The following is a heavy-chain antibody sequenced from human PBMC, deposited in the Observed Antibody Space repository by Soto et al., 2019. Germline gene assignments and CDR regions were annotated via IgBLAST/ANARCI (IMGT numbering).Heavy chain of an antibody. Sequence: GGSLRLSCAASGFTFSGHGMHWVRQAPGKGLEWVAVISFDGSNKYYADSVKGRFTISRDNSKNTLYLQMHSLRAEDTAVYYCAKETYYYDSSSYSWPRDFDYWHQGTLFTVSS. CDR1: GFTFSGHG. J-gene: IGHJ4*01. D-gene: IGHD3-22*01. V-gene: IGHV3-30*18. CDR2: ISFDGSNK. CDR3: AKETYYYDSSSYSWPRDFDY.